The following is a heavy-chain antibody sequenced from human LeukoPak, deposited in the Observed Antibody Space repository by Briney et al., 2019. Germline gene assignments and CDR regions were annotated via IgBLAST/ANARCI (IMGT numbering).Heavy chain of an antibody. J-gene: IGHJ4*02. CDR2: IYPDDSDT. CDR3: ARTYYYDSSGYFDY. D-gene: IGHD3-22*01. Sequence: GSLKISCKGSGYSFTSYWIGWVRQMPGKGLEWMGIIYPDDSDTRYIPSFQGQVTMSADKSISTAYLQWSSLKASDTAMYYCARTYYYDSSGYFDYWGQGTLVTVS. CDR1: GYSFTSYW. V-gene: IGHV5-51*01.